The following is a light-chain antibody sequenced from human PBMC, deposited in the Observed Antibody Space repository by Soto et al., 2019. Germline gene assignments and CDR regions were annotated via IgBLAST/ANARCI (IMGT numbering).Light chain of an antibody. V-gene: IGKV1-39*01. CDR3: QQYYSLPLT. CDR2: AAS. J-gene: IGKJ4*01. Sequence: EIQISTCPASLSASVSARITITCRASQSISSYLNWYQQKPGKAPKLLIYAASSLQSGVPSRFSGSGSGTDFTLTISSLQPEDFATYYCQQYYSLPLTFGGGTKV. CDR1: QSISSY.